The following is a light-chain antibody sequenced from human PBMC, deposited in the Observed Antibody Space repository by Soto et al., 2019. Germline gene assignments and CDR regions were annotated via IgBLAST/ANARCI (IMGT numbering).Light chain of an antibody. V-gene: IGKV3-15*01. Sequence: EIVLTHSPATLSVSPGERATLXCRASQSVSSKLAWYQQKPGQAPRLLIYGASTRATGIPARFSGSGSGTEFTLTISSLQSEDFAVYYCQEYNNWHPVTFGGGTKVDIK. CDR1: QSVSSK. CDR3: QEYNNWHPVT. J-gene: IGKJ4*01. CDR2: GAS.